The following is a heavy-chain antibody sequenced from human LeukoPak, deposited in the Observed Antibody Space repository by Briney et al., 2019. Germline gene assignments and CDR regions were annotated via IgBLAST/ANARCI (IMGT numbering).Heavy chain of an antibody. V-gene: IGHV4-34*01. CDR2: INHSGST. CDR1: GGSFSGYY. D-gene: IGHD2-15*01. J-gene: IGHJ4*02. Sequence: SETLPLTCAVYGGSFSGYYWSWIRQPPGKGLEWIGEINHSGSTYYNPSLKSRVTISVDTSKNQFSLKLSSVTAADTAVYYCARSAYCSAGSCYRGFDYWGQGTLVTVSS. CDR3: ARSAYCSAGSCYRGFDY.